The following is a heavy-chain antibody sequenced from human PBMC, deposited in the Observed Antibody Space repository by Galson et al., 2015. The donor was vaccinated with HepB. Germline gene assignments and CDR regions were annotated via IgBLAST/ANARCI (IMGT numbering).Heavy chain of an antibody. V-gene: IGHV1-3*01. CDR3: AREHFWSGTDY. Sequence: SVKVSCKASGYTFTSYAMHWVRQAPGQRLEWMGWINAGNGNTKYSQKFQGRVTITRDTSASTAYMELSSLRSEDTAVYYRAREHFWSGTDYWGQGTLVTVSS. CDR1: GYTFTSYA. J-gene: IGHJ4*02. CDR2: INAGNGNT. D-gene: IGHD3-3*02.